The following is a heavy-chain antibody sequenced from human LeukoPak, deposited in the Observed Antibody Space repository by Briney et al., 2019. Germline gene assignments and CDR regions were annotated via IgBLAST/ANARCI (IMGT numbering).Heavy chain of an antibody. D-gene: IGHD6-13*01. CDR3: ARGSGSSWYFYFDY. CDR2: IKQDGSEI. Sequence: GGSLRLSCAASGFTFSNYWMTWVRQAPGKGLEWVATIKQDGSEIYYVDSVRGRFTISRDNAKNSVYLQMNSLRAEDTALYYCARGSGSSWYFYFDYWGQGTLVTVSS. CDR1: GFTFSNYW. J-gene: IGHJ4*02. V-gene: IGHV3-7*03.